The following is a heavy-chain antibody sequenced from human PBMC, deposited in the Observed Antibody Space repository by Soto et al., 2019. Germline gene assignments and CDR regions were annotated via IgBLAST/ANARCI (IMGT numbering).Heavy chain of an antibody. J-gene: IGHJ4*02. CDR1: GGSIRSSSYY. V-gene: IGHV4-39*01. CDR2: IYYSGST. CDR3: ASQDYGDFDY. Sequence: SETLSLTCTVSGGSIRSSSYYWGWIRQPPGKGLEWIGSIYYSGSTYYNPSLKSRVTISVDTSKNQFSLKLSSVTAADTAVYYCASQDYGDFDYWGQGTLVTVSS. D-gene: IGHD4-17*01.